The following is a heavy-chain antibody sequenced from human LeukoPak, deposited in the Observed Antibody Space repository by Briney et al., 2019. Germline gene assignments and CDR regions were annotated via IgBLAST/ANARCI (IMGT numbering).Heavy chain of an antibody. J-gene: IGHJ4*02. Sequence: GGSLRLSCAASGFTFSSYAMSWVRQAPGKGLEWVSVISDSGGTTYYADSVKGRFTISRDNSKNTLYLQMNSLRAEDTAVYYCARVLVVGAPKTTELSQDYWGQGTLVTVSS. CDR2: ISDSGGTT. CDR3: ARVLVVGAPKTTELSQDY. D-gene: IGHD1-26*01. CDR1: GFTFSSYA. V-gene: IGHV3-23*01.